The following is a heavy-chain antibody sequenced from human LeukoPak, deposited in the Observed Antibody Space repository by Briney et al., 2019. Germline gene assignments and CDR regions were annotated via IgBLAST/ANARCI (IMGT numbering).Heavy chain of an antibody. D-gene: IGHD2-2*03. CDR3: AKDMGIVVVPAAMSAAAFDI. Sequence: GGSLRLSCAASGFTFSSYAMSWVRQAPGKGLEWVSAISGSGGTTYYADSVKGRFTISRDNAKNTLLLQMNSLRAEDTAVYYCAKDMGIVVVPAAMSAAAFDIWGQGTMVTVSS. CDR1: GFTFSSYA. CDR2: ISGSGGTT. V-gene: IGHV3-23*01. J-gene: IGHJ3*02.